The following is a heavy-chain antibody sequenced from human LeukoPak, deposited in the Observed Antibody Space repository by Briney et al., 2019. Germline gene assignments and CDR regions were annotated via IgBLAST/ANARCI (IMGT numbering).Heavy chain of an antibody. D-gene: IGHD5-12*01. CDR3: AREDEATIFDY. J-gene: IGHJ4*02. CDR2: IYTSGST. Sequence: SSQTLSLTCTVSGDSISSGSYYWSWIRQPAGKGLEWIGRIYTSGSTNYNPSLKSRVTISVDTSKNQFSLKLSCVTAADTAVYYCAREDEATIFDYWGQGTLVTVSS. CDR1: GDSISSGSYY. V-gene: IGHV4-61*02.